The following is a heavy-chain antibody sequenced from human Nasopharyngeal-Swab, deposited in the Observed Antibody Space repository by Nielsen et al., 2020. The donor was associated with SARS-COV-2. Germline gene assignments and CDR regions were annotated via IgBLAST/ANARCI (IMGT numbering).Heavy chain of an antibody. D-gene: IGHD5-18*01. CDR3: ATTPPSPIQGGPHTYFDY. CDR2: IYHSGST. V-gene: IGHV4-4*02. Sequence: RQPPGKGREWIGEIYHSGSTNYNPSLKSRVTISVDKSKNQFSLKLSSVTAADTAVYYCATTPPSPIQGGPHTYFDYWGQGTLVTVSS. J-gene: IGHJ4*02.